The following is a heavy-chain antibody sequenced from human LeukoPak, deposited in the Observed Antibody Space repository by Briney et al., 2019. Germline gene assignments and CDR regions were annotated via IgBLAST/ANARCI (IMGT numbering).Heavy chain of an antibody. V-gene: IGHV3-21*01. CDR1: GFTFSSYS. Sequence: GGSLRLSCAASGFTFSSYSMNWVRQASGKGLEWVSSISSSSSYIYYADSVKGRFTISRDNAKNSLYLQMNSLRAEDTAVYYCARSSMVRGVPFYWGQGTLVTVSS. D-gene: IGHD3-10*01. CDR2: ISSSSSYI. J-gene: IGHJ4*02. CDR3: ARSSMVRGVPFY.